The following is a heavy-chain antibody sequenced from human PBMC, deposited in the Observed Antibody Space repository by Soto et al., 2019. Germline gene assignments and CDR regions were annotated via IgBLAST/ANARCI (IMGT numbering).Heavy chain of an antibody. D-gene: IGHD6-13*01. V-gene: IGHV5-51*01. Sequence: PGDSLKISCKGSGYSFASYWIVWVRQMPGKGLEWLGIIYPSDSNTKYNPALQGQVTISADKSISTAYLQWSSLKASDTAMYYCATGYSSSPPFDYWGQGTLVPVSS. CDR3: ATGYSSSPPFDY. CDR1: GYSFASYW. J-gene: IGHJ4*02. CDR2: IYPSDSNT.